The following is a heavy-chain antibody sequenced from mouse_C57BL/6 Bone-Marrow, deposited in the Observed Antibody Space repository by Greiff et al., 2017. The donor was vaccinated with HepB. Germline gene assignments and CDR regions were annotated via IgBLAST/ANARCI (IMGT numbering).Heavy chain of an antibody. CDR2: IDPNSGGT. D-gene: IGHD1-1*01. Sequence: QVQLKQPGAELVKPGASVKLSCKASGYTFTSYWMHWVKQRPGRGLEWIGRIDPNSGGTKYNEKFKSKATLTVDKPSSTAYMQLSSLTSEDSAVYYCARPDYYGSSYAYYYAMDYWGQGTSVTVSS. J-gene: IGHJ4*01. V-gene: IGHV1-72*01. CDR1: GYTFTSYW. CDR3: ARPDYYGSSYAYYYAMDY.